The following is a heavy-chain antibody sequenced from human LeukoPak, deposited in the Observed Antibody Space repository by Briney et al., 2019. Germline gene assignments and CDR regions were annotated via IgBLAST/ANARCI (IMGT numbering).Heavy chain of an antibody. CDR3: ARLPIAEASVTKPDY. CDR1: GGSISSSSYY. J-gene: IGHJ4*02. D-gene: IGHD6-13*01. V-gene: IGHV4-39*01. Sequence: SETLSLTCTVSGGSISSSSYYWGWIRQPPGKGLEWIGSMYYSGDTFYKSSLKSRVTISVDTSKNQISLKLSSVTAADTAVYYCARLPIAEASVTKPDYWGQGTLVTVSS. CDR2: MYYSGDT.